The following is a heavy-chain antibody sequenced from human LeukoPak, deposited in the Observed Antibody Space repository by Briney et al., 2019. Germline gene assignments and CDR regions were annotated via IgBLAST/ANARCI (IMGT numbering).Heavy chain of an antibody. V-gene: IGHV4-59*01. CDR3: GGAFNWNDVDWFDP. Sequence: PSETLSLTCTVSGGSISSYYWSWLRQPPGKGLEWIGYIYYTGSTNYNPSLKSRVTISLDTSKSQFSLNLSSVTAADTAVYYCGGAFNWNDVDWFDPWGQGTLVTVSS. CDR2: IYYTGST. CDR1: GGSISSYY. D-gene: IGHD1-1*01. J-gene: IGHJ5*02.